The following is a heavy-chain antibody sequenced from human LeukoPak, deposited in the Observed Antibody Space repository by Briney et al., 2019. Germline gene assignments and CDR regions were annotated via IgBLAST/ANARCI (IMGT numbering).Heavy chain of an antibody. J-gene: IGHJ5*02. CDR3: ATDCSGGSCYSSWFDP. D-gene: IGHD2-15*01. Sequence: ASVKVSCKASGYTFTSYDIHWVRQATGQGLEWMGWMNPNSGNTGYAQKFQGRVTMTRNTSISTAYMELSSLRSEDTAVYYCATDCSGGSCYSSWFDPWGQGTLVTVSS. CDR1: GYTFTSYD. CDR2: MNPNSGNT. V-gene: IGHV1-8*01.